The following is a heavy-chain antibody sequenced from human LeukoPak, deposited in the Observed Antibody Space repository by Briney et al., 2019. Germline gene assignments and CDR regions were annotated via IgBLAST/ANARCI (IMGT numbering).Heavy chain of an antibody. CDR3: ARDLSGYSSSWGDAFDI. J-gene: IGHJ3*02. CDR2: IYTSGST. CDR1: GGSISSGSYY. V-gene: IGHV4-61*02. Sequence: SETLSLTCTVSGGSISSGSYYWSWIRQPAGKGLEWIGRIYTSGSTNYNPSLKSRVTISVDTSKNQFSLKLSSVTAADTAVYYCARDLSGYSSSWGDAFDIWGQGTTVTVSS. D-gene: IGHD6-13*01.